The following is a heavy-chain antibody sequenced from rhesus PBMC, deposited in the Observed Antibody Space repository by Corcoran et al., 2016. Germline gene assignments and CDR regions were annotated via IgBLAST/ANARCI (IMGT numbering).Heavy chain of an antibody. Sequence: QVQLPESGPGLVKPSETLSLPCAVSGGSISSYYWSWIRQSPGAGLAWIGRISGDGRSTDYSTSLKSRATVSRDTSKNHVFLTLTSMTAADTAVYYCVTSPHSGGNYVGRFDVWGPGVLVTVSP. CDR2: ISGDGRST. V-gene: IGHV4-173*01. J-gene: IGHJ5-1*01. CDR3: VTSPHSGGNYVGRFDV. D-gene: IGHD1-44*01. CDR1: GGSISSYY.